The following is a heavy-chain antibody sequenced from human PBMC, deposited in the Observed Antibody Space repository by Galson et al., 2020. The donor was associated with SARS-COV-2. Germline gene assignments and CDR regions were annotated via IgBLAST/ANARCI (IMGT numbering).Heavy chain of an antibody. V-gene: IGHV3-53*01. CDR2: FYRGGST. CDR1: GFTVSRNS. D-gene: IGHD3-3*01. CDR3: ARVGFWSSYNYMDV. Sequence: GGSLRLSCAASGFTVSRNSINWVRQAPGKGLEWVSVFYRGGSTDYADSVQGRFTISRDTSKNTLYLQMNSLRAEDTAVYYCARVGFWSSYNYMDVWGKGTTVTVSS. J-gene: IGHJ6*03.